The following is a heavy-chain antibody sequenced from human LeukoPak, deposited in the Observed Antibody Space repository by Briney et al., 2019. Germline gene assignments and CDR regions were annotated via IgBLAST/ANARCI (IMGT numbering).Heavy chain of an antibody. CDR2: IYPGDSDT. Sequence: GESLQISCKGSGCSFTSYWIGWVRQMPGKGVVWMGIIYPGDSDTRYSPSFQGQVTISADKSISTGYLQWSSLKASDTAMYYCARSSGSVSGWRYDAFDIWGQGTMVTVSS. D-gene: IGHD6-19*01. CDR3: ARSSGSVSGWRYDAFDI. V-gene: IGHV5-51*01. CDR1: GCSFTSYW. J-gene: IGHJ3*02.